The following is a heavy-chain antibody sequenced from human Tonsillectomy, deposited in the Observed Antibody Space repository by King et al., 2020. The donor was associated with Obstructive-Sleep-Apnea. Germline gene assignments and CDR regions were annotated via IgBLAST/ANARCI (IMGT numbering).Heavy chain of an antibody. CDR1: GFTFDDYA. CDR2: ISWNSGSI. D-gene: IGHD6-19*01. Sequence: VQLVESGGGLVQPGRSLRLSCVASGFTFDDYAMHWVRQAPGKGLEWVSGISWNSGSIGYVDSVKGRFTISRDNVKKSLYLQMNMLRVEDTALYYCAKDKDSSGWYADYWGQGTLVTVSS. J-gene: IGHJ4*02. CDR3: AKDKDSSGWYADY. V-gene: IGHV3-9*01.